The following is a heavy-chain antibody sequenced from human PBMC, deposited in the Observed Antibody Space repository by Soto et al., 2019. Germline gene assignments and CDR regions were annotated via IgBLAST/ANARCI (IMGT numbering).Heavy chain of an antibody. V-gene: IGHV1-18*01. CDR3: AREGVAPYYYYGMDV. J-gene: IGHJ6*02. CDR2: ISTYNGYT. Sequence: QVQLVQSGAEVKKPGASVKVSCKASGYTFTRSGISWVRQAPGQGLEWMGWISTYNGYTNYAQTFQARVTMTTDTSTSTVYMELRSLISDDTAVYYCAREGVAPYYYYGMDVWGQGTPVTVSS. D-gene: IGHD5-12*01. CDR1: GYTFTRSG.